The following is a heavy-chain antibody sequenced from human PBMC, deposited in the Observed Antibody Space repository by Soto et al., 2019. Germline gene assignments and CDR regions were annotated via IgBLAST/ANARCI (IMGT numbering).Heavy chain of an antibody. Sequence: GASVKVSCKVSGYTLTELSMHWVRQAPGKGLEWMGGFDPEDGETIYAQKFQGRVTMTEDTSTDTAYMELSSLRSEDTAVYYCARVAAGYSTRKFDPNDAFDIWGQGTMVTVSS. J-gene: IGHJ3*02. CDR2: FDPEDGET. CDR1: GYTLTELS. D-gene: IGHD6-13*01. V-gene: IGHV1-24*01. CDR3: ARVAAGYSTRKFDPNDAFDI.